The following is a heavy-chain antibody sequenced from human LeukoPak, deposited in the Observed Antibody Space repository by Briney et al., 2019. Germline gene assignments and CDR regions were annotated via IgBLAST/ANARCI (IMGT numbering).Heavy chain of an antibody. D-gene: IGHD2-2*01. V-gene: IGHV3-23*01. CDR2: ITMSGVSR. J-gene: IGHJ3*02. CDR3: APTYPSDAFDI. CDR1: GITFNTHA. Sequence: PGGSLRLSCVVSGITFNTHAMTWVRQAPGKGPDWVSSITMSGVSRYYADSVKGRFTISRDNSNNTLYLQMTSLRVEDTAIYYCAPTYPSDAFDIWGQGTMATVSS.